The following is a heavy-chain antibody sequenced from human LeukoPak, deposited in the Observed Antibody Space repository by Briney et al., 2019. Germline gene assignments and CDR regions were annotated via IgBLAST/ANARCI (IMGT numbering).Heavy chain of an antibody. CDR3: AREETWIQLWPHYYYYYMDV. V-gene: IGHV4-4*07. Sequence: PSETLSLTCTVSGGSISSYYWSWIRQPAGKGLEWIGRIYTSGSTNYNPSLKSRVTMSVDTSKNQFSLKLSSVTAADTAVYYCAREETWIQLWPHYYYYYMDVRGKGTTVTISS. CDR1: GGSISSYY. CDR2: IYTSGST. D-gene: IGHD5-18*01. J-gene: IGHJ6*03.